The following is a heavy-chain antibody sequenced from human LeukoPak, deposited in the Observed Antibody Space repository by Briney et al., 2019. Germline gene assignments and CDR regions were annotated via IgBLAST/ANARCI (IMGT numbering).Heavy chain of an antibody. V-gene: IGHV1-69-2*01. CDR2: VDPEDGET. J-gene: IGHJ4*02. Sequence: ASVKLSXKVSGYTFTDYYMHWVQQAPGKGLEWMGLVDPEDGETIYAEKFQGRVTITADTSTDTAYMELSSLRSEDTAVYYCATVNSGSFEGVDYWGQGTLVTVSS. D-gene: IGHD1-26*01. CDR1: GYTFTDYY. CDR3: ATVNSGSFEGVDY.